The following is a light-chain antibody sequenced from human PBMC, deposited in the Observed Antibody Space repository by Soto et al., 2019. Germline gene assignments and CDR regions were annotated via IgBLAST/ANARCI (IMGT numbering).Light chain of an antibody. CDR3: GTWDSSLSAGV. V-gene: IGLV1-51*01. J-gene: IGLJ2*01. CDR1: SSNIGNNY. CDR2: DNN. Sequence: QSALTQPPSVSAAPGQKVTISCSGSSSNIGNNYVSWYQQLPGTAPKLLIYDNNKRPSGIPDRFSGSKSRTSATLGITGLQTGDEADYYCGTWDSSLSAGVFGGGTQLTVL.